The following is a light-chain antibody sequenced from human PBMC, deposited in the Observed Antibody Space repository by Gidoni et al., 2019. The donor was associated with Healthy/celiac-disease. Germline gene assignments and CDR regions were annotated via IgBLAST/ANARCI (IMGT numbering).Light chain of an antibody. CDR2: GAS. Sequence: EIVLTQSTGTLSLSPGERATLSCRASQRVSSSYLAWYQQKPGQAPRLLIYGASSRATGIPDRFSGSGSGTDFTLTISRLEPEDFAVYYCQQYGSSTETFXQXTKVEIK. J-gene: IGKJ1*01. CDR3: QQYGSSTET. CDR1: QRVSSSY. V-gene: IGKV3-20*01.